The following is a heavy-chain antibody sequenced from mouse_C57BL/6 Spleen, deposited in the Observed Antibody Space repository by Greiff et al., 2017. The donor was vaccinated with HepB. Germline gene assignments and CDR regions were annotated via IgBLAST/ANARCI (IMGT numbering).Heavy chain of an antibody. CDR1: GFTFSDFY. J-gene: IGHJ4*01. CDR3: AREADYEALYGMDY. D-gene: IGHD2-4*01. Sequence: DVMLVESGGGLVQSGRSLRLSCATSGFTFSDFYMEWVRQAPGKGLEWIAASRNKANDYTTEYSASVKGRFIVSRDTSQSILYLQMNALRAEDTAIYYCAREADYEALYGMDYWGQGTSVTVSS. CDR2: SRNKANDYTT. V-gene: IGHV7-1*01.